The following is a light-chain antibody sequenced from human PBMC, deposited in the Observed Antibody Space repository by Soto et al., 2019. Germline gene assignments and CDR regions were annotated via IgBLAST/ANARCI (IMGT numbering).Light chain of an antibody. CDR2: AAS. J-gene: IGKJ1*01. V-gene: IGKV1-5*03. CDR1: QSVSSW. CDR3: QQYHTYST. Sequence: DIQMTQSPSTLPACVGDRVTITCRASQSVSSWLAWFQQKPGKAPKLLIYAASTLESGVPSRFSGSGSGTEFTLSISSLQPEDVATYYCQQYHTYSTFGQGTKVDIK.